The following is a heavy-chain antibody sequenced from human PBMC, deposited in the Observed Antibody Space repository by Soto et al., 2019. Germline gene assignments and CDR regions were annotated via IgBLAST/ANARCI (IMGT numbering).Heavy chain of an antibody. CDR3: TRQGDPMPGFDY. J-gene: IGHJ4*02. Sequence: SLRLSCAASGFTFSGSAMHWVRQASGKGLEWVGRIRSKANSYATAYAASVKGRFTISRDDSKNTAYLQMNSLKTEDTAVYYCTRQGDPMPGFDYWGQGTLVTVSS. CDR2: IRSKANSYAT. CDR1: GFTFSGSA. D-gene: IGHD2-21*02. V-gene: IGHV3-73*01.